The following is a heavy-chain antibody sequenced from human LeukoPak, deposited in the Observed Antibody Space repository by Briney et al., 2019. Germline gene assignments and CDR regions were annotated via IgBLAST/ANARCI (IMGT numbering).Heavy chain of an antibody. D-gene: IGHD3-3*01. V-gene: IGHV3-21*01. Sequence: GGSLRLSCAASGFTFSSYSMNWVRQAPGKGLEWVSSISSSSSYIYYADSVKGRFTISRDNAENSLYLQMNSLRAEDTAVYYCARAGVVRYYFDYWGQGTLVTVSS. J-gene: IGHJ4*02. CDR2: ISSSSSYI. CDR3: ARAGVVRYYFDY. CDR1: GFTFSSYS.